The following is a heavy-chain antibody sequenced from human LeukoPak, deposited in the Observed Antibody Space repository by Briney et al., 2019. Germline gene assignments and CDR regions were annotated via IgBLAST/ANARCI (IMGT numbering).Heavy chain of an antibody. J-gene: IGHJ3*02. V-gene: IGHV3-7*01. CDR3: AREKSDAFDI. CDR2: IKQDGSEK. Sequence: GGSLRLSCAASGSTFSSYWMNWVRQAPGKGLEWVASIKQDGSEKDYVDSVKGRFTISRDNAKNSLYLQMKSLRAEDTAVYYCAREKSDAFDIWGQGTMVTVSS. CDR1: GSTFSSYW.